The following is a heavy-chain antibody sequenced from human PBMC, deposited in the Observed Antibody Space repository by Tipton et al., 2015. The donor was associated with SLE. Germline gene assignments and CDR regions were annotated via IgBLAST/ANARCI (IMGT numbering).Heavy chain of an antibody. V-gene: IGHV4-61*08. D-gene: IGHD3-10*01. CDR1: GGSISSGDYY. CDR2: IYYSGST. J-gene: IGHJ4*02. CDR3: ASGGHYYGSGSYLGY. Sequence: TLSLTCTVSGGSISSGDYYLSWIRQPPGKGLEWIGYIYYSGSTNYNPSLKSRVTISVDTSKNQFPLKLSSVTAADTAVYYCASGGHYYGSGSYLGYWGQGTLVTVSS.